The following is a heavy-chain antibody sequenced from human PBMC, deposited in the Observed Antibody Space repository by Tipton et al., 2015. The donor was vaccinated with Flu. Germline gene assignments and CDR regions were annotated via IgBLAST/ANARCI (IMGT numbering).Heavy chain of an antibody. CDR1: RDSMRSDYF. CDR3: VSRDYSNYVSVPKNWFDP. Sequence: TLSLTCTVSRDSMRSDYFWGWIRQSPGKGLQWIGNIHYSGCPHYNPSLKSRVTISIDTSKNKFSLRLSSVTAADTAVYYCVSRDYSNYVSVPKNWFDPWGQGALVTVSS. D-gene: IGHD4-11*01. J-gene: IGHJ5*02. V-gene: IGHV4-38-2*02. CDR2: IHYSGCP.